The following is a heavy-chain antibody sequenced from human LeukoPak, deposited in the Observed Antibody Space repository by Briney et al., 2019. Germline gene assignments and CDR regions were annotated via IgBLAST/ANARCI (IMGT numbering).Heavy chain of an antibody. V-gene: IGHV3-30*02. Sequence: GGSLRLSCAASGFTFSSYGMHWVRQAPGKGLEWVAFIRYDGSNKYYADSVKGRFTISRDNSKNTLYLQMNSLRAEDTAVYYCAKVHYYGSGSYNWFDPWGQGTLVTVSS. J-gene: IGHJ5*02. CDR2: IRYDGSNK. CDR3: AKVHYYGSGSYNWFDP. CDR1: GFTFSSYG. D-gene: IGHD3-10*01.